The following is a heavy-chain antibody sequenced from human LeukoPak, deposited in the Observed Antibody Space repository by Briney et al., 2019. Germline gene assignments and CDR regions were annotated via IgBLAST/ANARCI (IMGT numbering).Heavy chain of an antibody. Sequence: SVKVSCKASGYTFTSYGISWVRQAPGQGLEWMGGIIPIFGTANYAQKFQGRVTITADESTSTAYMELSSLRSEDTAVYYCAHYYDSSGFQHWGQGTLVTVSS. CDR2: IIPIFGTA. D-gene: IGHD3-22*01. J-gene: IGHJ1*01. CDR3: AHYYDSSGFQH. CDR1: GYTFTSYG. V-gene: IGHV1-69*13.